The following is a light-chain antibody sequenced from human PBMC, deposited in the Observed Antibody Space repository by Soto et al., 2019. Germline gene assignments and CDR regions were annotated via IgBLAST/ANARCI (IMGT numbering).Light chain of an antibody. CDR3: QQSYSIPLT. J-gene: IGKJ4*01. Sequence: DIQMTQSPSSLSASVGDRVTITCRASQSISSYLNWYQQKPGKAPKFLIYGASSLQSGVPSRFSGSGSGTDFTLTISSLQPEDFATYYCQQSYSIPLTFGGGTKVEIK. CDR1: QSISSY. V-gene: IGKV1-39*01. CDR2: GAS.